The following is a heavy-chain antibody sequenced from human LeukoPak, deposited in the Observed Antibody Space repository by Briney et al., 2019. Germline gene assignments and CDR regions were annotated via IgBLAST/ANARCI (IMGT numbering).Heavy chain of an antibody. Sequence: PSETLSLTCTVSGGSISSRDYYWSWIRQPPGKGLEWLGYIYYSGSTYYNPPLKSRVTISVDTSKNQFSLKLSSVTAADTAVYYCARESVVPAAFWYFDLWGRGTLVTVSS. CDR1: GGSISSRDYY. CDR3: ARESVVPAAFWYFDL. CDR2: IYYSGST. D-gene: IGHD2-2*01. V-gene: IGHV4-30-4*08. J-gene: IGHJ2*01.